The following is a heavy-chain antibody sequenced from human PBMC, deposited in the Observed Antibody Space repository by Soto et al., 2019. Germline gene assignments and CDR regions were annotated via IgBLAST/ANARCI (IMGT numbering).Heavy chain of an antibody. CDR2: INAGNGDT. D-gene: IGHD2-2*01. CDR1: GYTFINYG. CDR3: ARLPHPYCSSPTCPSWIDP. Sequence: QVQLVQSGAEVKKPGASVKISCKASGYTFINYGLHWVRQAPGQRPEWMGWINAGNGDTKYSQNFQGRVIITRDTFASTAYMELSSLRSEDTAIYYCARLPHPYCSSPTCPSWIDPWGQGTLVTVSS. J-gene: IGHJ5*02. V-gene: IGHV1-3*01.